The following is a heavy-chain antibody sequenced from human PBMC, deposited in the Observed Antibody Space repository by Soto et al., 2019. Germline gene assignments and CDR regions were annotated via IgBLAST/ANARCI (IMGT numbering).Heavy chain of an antibody. J-gene: IGHJ5*02. CDR1: GFTFSTYC. Sequence: EVQLVESGGGLVQPGGSLRLSCAASGFTFSTYCMHWIRQVPGKGLEWVSRINSDASHTYYADSVKGRFTISRDNAKNHLHLEMNSLRAEYTAVYYCVRDGHCLTTSCYGNWFDPWGKGTLVNVSS. D-gene: IGHD2-2*01. CDR2: INSDASHT. V-gene: IGHV3-74*01. CDR3: VRDGHCLTTSCYGNWFDP.